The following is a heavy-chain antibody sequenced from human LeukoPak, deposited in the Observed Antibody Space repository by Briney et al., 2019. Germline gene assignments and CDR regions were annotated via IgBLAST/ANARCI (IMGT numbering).Heavy chain of an antibody. CDR2: IYNNGNT. D-gene: IGHD3-10*01. J-gene: IGHJ4*02. CDR1: GDSISSSSYY. Sequence: KPSETLSLTCIVSGDSISSSSYYWGWIRQPPGKGLEWIGSIYNNGNTYYNPSLNSRVTISVDTSKNQFSLRLGFVTAADTAVYYCARLFGSGSHYKYLYWGQGILVTVSA. V-gene: IGHV4-39*01. CDR3: ARLFGSGSHYKYLY.